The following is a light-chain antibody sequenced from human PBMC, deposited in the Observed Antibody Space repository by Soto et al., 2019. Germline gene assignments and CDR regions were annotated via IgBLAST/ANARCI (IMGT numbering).Light chain of an antibody. V-gene: IGLV1-51*01. Sequence: QSVLTQPPSVSAAPGQKVTISCSGSSSNIGNNYVSWYQQLPGTAPKLLIYENNKRPSGIPDRFSGSKSGTSATLGITGLQTGDEADYYCAAWDRSLSVGLFGGGTKLTVL. CDR2: ENN. CDR1: SSNIGNNY. J-gene: IGLJ3*02. CDR3: AAWDRSLSVGL.